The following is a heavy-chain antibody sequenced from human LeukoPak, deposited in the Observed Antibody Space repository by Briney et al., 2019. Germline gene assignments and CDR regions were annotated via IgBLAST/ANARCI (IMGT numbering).Heavy chain of an antibody. CDR1: GFTFSSYG. Sequence: PGGSLRLSCAASGFTFSSYGMPWVRQAPGKGLEWVAVISYDGSNKYYADSVKGRFTISRDNSKNTLYLQMNSLRAEDTAVYYCAISTRYYYYGMDVWGQGTTVTVSS. V-gene: IGHV3-30*03. CDR3: AISTRYYYYGMDV. J-gene: IGHJ6*02. D-gene: IGHD2-2*01. CDR2: ISYDGSNK.